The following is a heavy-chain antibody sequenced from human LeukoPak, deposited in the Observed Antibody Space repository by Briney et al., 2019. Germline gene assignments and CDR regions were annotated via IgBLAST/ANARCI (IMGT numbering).Heavy chain of an antibody. CDR3: ARWGGLLVDYYYGMDV. CDR2: IGTAGDT. J-gene: IGHJ6*02. V-gene: IGHV3-13*01. Sequence: GGSLRLSCAASGFTFSSYDMHWVRQATGKGLEWVSAIGTAGDTYYPGSVKARFTISRENAKNSLYLQMNSLRAGDPAVYYCARWGGLLVDYYYGMDVWGQGTTVTVSS. D-gene: IGHD3-10*01. CDR1: GFTFSSYD.